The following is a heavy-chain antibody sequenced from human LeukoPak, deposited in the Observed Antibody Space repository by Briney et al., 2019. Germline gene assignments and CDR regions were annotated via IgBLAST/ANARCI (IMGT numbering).Heavy chain of an antibody. CDR2: FHYSGST. V-gene: IGHV4-59*08. J-gene: IGHJ3*02. Sequence: PSETLSLTCTVSGAPVSNYYWSWIRQPPGKGLESIGYFHYSGSTNYSPSLKSRVTISVDTSKNQFSLKVPSVTAADAAVYFCARLGLPNAFDIWGQGTMVTVSS. D-gene: IGHD2-15*01. CDR1: GAPVSNYY. CDR3: ARLGLPNAFDI.